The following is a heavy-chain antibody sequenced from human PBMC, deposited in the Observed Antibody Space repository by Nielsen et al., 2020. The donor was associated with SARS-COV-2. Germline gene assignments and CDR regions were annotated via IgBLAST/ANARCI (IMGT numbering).Heavy chain of an antibody. V-gene: IGHV4-39*01. CDR2: IYYSGST. D-gene: IGHD3-22*01. Sequence: SETLSLTCTVSGGSISSSSYYWGWIRQPPGKGLEWIGSIYYSGSTYYNPSLKSRVTISVDTSKNQFSLKLSSVTAADTAVYYCARANYYDSSGYFDYWGQGTLVTVSS. J-gene: IGHJ4*02. CDR3: ARANYYDSSGYFDY. CDR1: GGSISSSSYY.